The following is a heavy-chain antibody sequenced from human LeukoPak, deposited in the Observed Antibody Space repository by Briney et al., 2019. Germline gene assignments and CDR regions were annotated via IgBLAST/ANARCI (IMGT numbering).Heavy chain of an antibody. CDR1: GGTFSSYA. J-gene: IGHJ6*04. V-gene: IGHV1-69*13. D-gene: IGHD2-21*02. CDR2: IIPIFGTA. CDR3: ARAYCGGDCYSPYYYGMDV. Sequence: EASVKVSCKASGGTFSSYAISWVRQAPGQGLEWMGGIIPIFGTANYAQKFQGRVTINADESTSTAYMELSSLRSEDTAVYYCARAYCGGDCYSPYYYGMDVWGKGTTVTVSS.